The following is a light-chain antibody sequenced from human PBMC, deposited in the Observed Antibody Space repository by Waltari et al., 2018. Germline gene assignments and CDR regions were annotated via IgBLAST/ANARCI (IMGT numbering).Light chain of an antibody. V-gene: IGKV3-20*01. J-gene: IGKJ1*01. Sequence: ELVLPQSPGPLSLSPGERATLSCRASQSVSSSNLAWFQQKPGQAPRLLIYAASSRATGIPDRFSGSGSGTDFTLTISRLEPEDFAVYYCQEDGSSPSWTFGQGTKVEIK. CDR2: AAS. CDR3: QEDGSSPSWT. CDR1: QSVSSSN.